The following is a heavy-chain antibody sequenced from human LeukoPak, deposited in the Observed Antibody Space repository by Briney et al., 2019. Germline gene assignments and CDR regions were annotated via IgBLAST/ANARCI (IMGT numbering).Heavy chain of an antibody. V-gene: IGHV1-2*02. Sequence: RASVKDSCKASGYTFTAYYMHWVRQAPGQGLEWMGWVNPKSGGTSYAQKFQGRVIMTTDTSISTAYMELSRLTSDDTAVYFCASRGFGESSHDDHYGMDVWGQGTTVTVSS. J-gene: IGHJ6*02. CDR1: GYTFTAYY. D-gene: IGHD3-10*01. CDR3: ASRGFGESSHDDHYGMDV. CDR2: VNPKSGGT.